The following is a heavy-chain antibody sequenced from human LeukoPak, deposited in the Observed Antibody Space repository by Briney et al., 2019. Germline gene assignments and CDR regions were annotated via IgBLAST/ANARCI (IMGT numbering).Heavy chain of an antibody. V-gene: IGHV3-23*01. CDR1: GFTSIAYA. J-gene: IGHJ6*02. Sequence: GGSLRLSCVGSGFTSIAYALTWARQAPGKGLEWVSGISGGGVTTYYADSVKGRFAISRDNSKNTLYLQMNSLRADDTAIYYCARDQQLGGHSYYYYGMDVWGQGTTVTVSS. D-gene: IGHD3-16*01. CDR3: ARDQQLGGHSYYYYGMDV. CDR2: ISGGGVTT.